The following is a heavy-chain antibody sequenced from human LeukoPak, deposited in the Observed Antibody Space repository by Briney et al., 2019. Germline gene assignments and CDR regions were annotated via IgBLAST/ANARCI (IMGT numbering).Heavy chain of an antibody. Sequence: SETLSLTCAVYGGSFSGYYWSWIRQPPGKGLEWIGSIYYSGSTYYNPSLKSRVTISVDTSKNQFSLKLSSVTAADTAVYYCARHEAGGSFFDLWGRGTLVTVSS. D-gene: IGHD3-10*01. CDR1: GGSFSGYY. CDR3: ARHEAGGSFFDL. V-gene: IGHV4-34*01. J-gene: IGHJ2*01. CDR2: IYYSGST.